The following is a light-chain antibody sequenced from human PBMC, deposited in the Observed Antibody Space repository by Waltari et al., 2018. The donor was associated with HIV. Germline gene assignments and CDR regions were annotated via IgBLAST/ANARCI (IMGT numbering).Light chain of an antibody. CDR3: QVWDTSGDPWV. J-gene: IGLJ3*02. CDR2: DDT. V-gene: IGLV3-21*02. Sequence: SYVLTQPPSVSVAPGQTARITCGGNHIGRKSVHWYQQKPGQAPVLVVYDDTDRPSGIPERFSGSNSGNTATLTISRVEAGDEADYYCQVWDTSGDPWVFGGGTKLTVL. CDR1: HIGRKS.